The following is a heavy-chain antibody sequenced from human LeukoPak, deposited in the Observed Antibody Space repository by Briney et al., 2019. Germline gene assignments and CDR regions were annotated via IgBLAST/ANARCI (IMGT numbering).Heavy chain of an antibody. Sequence: SGPTLVKPTQTLTLTCTFSGFSLSTSGVGVGWIRQPPGKALEWLALIYWNDDKRYSPSLKSGLTITKDTSKNQVVLTMTNMDPVDTATYYCAHSEVAALLSRYFDYWGQGTLVTVSS. V-gene: IGHV2-5*01. CDR3: AHSEVAALLSRYFDY. J-gene: IGHJ4*02. CDR2: IYWNDDK. CDR1: GFSLSTSGVG. D-gene: IGHD6-13*01.